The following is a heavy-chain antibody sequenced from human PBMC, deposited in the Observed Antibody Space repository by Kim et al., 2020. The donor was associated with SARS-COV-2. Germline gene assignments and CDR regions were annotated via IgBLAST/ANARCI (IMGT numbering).Heavy chain of an antibody. J-gene: IGHJ4*02. CDR3: VGGSGWDY. D-gene: IGHD6-19*01. V-gene: IGHV4-39*01. Sequence: SETLSLTCTVSGGSISSSSYYWGWIRQPPGKGLEWIGSIYYSGSTYYNPSLKSRVTISVDTSKNQFSLKLSSVTAADTAVYYCVGGSGWDYWGQGTLVTVSS. CDR1: GGSISSSSYY. CDR2: IYYSGST.